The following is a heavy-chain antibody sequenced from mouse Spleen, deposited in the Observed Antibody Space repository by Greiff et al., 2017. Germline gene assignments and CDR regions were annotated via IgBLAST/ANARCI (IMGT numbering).Heavy chain of an antibody. J-gene: IGHJ4*01. CDR2: ISSGSSTI. Sequence: EVMLVESGGGLVKPGGSLKLSCAASGFTFSDYGMHWVRQAPEKGLEWVAYISSGSSTIYYADTVKGRFTISRDNAKNTLFLQMTSLRSEDTAMYYCARYYYYGSSYGYAMDYWGQGTSVTVSS. D-gene: IGHD1-1*01. CDR1: GFTFSDYG. V-gene: IGHV5-17*01. CDR3: ARYYYYGSSYGYAMDY.